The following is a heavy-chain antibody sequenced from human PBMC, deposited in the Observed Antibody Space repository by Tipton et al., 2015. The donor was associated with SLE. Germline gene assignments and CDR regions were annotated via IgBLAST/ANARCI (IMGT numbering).Heavy chain of an antibody. CDR3: ARGLFYPD. D-gene: IGHD2/OR15-2a*01. V-gene: IGHV3-13*01. Sequence: GSLRLSCTASGFKFSSFDLYWVRQRTGEGLEWVSGIRTTGDTYYPDSVKGRFTISRDNAKSSLYLQMNSLRADDTAVYYCARGLFYPDWGQGTLVTVSS. J-gene: IGHJ4*02. CDR2: IRTTGDT. CDR1: GFKFSSFD.